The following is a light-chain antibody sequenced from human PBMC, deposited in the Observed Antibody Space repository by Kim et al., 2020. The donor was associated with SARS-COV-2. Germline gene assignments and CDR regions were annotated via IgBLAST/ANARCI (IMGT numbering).Light chain of an antibody. J-gene: IGLJ2*01. CDR2: YDS. CDR1: NIGSKS. CDR3: QVWDSSSDHVV. Sequence: APGKTASITCGGNNIGSKSVPWYQQKPGRAPVLVIYYDSDRPSGIPERFSGSNSGNTATLTISRVEAGDEADYYCQVWDSSSDHVVFGGGTKLTVL. V-gene: IGLV3-21*04.